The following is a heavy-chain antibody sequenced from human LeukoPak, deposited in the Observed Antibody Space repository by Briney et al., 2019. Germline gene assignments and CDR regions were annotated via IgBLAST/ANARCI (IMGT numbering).Heavy chain of an antibody. D-gene: IGHD5-18*01. CDR1: GFTFSSYG. V-gene: IGHV3-23*01. J-gene: IGHJ4*02. Sequence: PGGTLRLSCAASGFTFSSYGMSWVRQAPGKGLEWVSAISATGGTTYYADSVKGRFTISRDNSKNTLYLQMNSLRAEDTAVYYCAKQWIQLWTLTDYWGQGTLVTVSS. CDR3: AKQWIQLWTLTDY. CDR2: ISATGGTT.